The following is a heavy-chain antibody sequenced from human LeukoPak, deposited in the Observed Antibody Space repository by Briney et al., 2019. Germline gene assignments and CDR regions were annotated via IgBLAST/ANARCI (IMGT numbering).Heavy chain of an antibody. J-gene: IGHJ1*01. CDR3: ARDPDYYYDSEYFHH. CDR1: GFTFSSYA. V-gene: IGHV3-23*01. CDR2: ISGSGGST. D-gene: IGHD3-22*01. Sequence: GGSLRLSCTASGFTFSSYAMSWVRQAPGKGLEWVSAISGSGGSTYYADSVKGRFTISRDNSKNTLYLQMNSLRAEDTAVYYCARDPDYYYDSEYFHHWGQGTLVTVSS.